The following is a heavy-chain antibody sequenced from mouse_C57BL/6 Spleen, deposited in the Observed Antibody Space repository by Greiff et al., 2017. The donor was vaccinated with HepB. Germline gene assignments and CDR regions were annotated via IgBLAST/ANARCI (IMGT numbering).Heavy chain of an antibody. J-gene: IGHJ4*01. V-gene: IGHV5-16*01. CDR1: GFTFSDYY. Sequence: EVQRVESEGGLVQPGSSMKLSCTASGFTFSDYYMAWVRQVPEKGLEWVANINYDGSSTYYLDSLKSRFIISRDNAKNILYLQMSSLKSEDTATYYCARGSPYYAMDYWGQGTSVTVSS. CDR2: INYDGSST. CDR3: ARGSPYYAMDY.